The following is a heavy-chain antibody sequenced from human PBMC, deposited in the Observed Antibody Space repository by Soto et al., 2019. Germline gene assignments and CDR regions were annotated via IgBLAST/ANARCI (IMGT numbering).Heavy chain of an antibody. Sequence: XESLTISCKGSGYSFTNYWIHWVRQMAGKGLEWMGRIDPDDSYTNYSPSFQGHVTISVDKSISTAYLQWSSLQASDTAIYYWPRPPPPTYCSGSTCSGYWGQGTLVTVSS. J-gene: IGHJ4*02. D-gene: IGHD2-15*01. CDR2: IDPDDSYT. CDR3: PRPPPPTYCSGSTCSGY. CDR1: GYSFTNYW. V-gene: IGHV5-10-1*01.